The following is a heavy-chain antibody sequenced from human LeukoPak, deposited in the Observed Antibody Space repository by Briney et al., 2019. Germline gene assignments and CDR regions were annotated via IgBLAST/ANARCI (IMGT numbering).Heavy chain of an antibody. Sequence: ASVKVSCKASGYNFVGYYIHWVRQAPGQGLEWMGWINAYNGNTNYAQKLQGRVTMTTDTSTSTAYMELRNLRSDDTAVYYCARGGPAARLITFGGVTDYWGQGTLVTVSS. D-gene: IGHD3-16*01. J-gene: IGHJ4*02. CDR3: ARGGPAARLITFGGVTDY. V-gene: IGHV1-18*04. CDR1: GYNFVGYY. CDR2: INAYNGNT.